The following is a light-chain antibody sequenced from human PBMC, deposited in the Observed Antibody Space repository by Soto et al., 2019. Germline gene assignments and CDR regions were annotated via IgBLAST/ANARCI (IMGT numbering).Light chain of an antibody. CDR1: DSDVGGYNY. Sequence: QSVLTQPASVSGSPGQSITISCTGTDSDVGGYNYVSWYQQHPGKAPKLIIYEVSNRPSGVSTRFSGSKSGNTASLTISGLQAEDEADYYCGSYTTSSTPYVFGTGTKLTVL. CDR3: GSYTTSSTPYV. J-gene: IGLJ1*01. V-gene: IGLV2-14*01. CDR2: EVS.